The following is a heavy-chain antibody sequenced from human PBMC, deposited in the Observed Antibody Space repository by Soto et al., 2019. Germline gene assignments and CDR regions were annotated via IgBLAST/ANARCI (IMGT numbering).Heavy chain of an antibody. CDR1: ADSFSSYG. D-gene: IGHD3-3*01. CDR3: ARVFPDGWVEPGVVRGYLDT. Sequence: QVQLVQSGAEVKEPGSAVKVSCKAPADSFSSYGISWVRQAPGQGLEWMGGIIPIFGTTNYAEKFQGRVPITADASTYTAYMELSSLRSEDTALYYCARVFPDGWVEPGVVRGYLDTWGRGTLVTVSS. J-gene: IGHJ4*02. V-gene: IGHV1-69*01. CDR2: IIPIFGTT.